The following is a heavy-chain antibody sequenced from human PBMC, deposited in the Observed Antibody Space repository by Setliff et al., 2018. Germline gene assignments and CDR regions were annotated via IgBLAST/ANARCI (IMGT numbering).Heavy chain of an antibody. V-gene: IGHV4-38-2*01. Sequence: SETLSLTCAVSGLSVSSGYCWGWIRQPPGKGLEWIGCLYHGGSSYYSPSLKSRVTISVDKSTNQFSLKLNSVTAADTAVYYCVRTDYSDGRYSMDVWGKGTTVTVSS. CDR1: GLSVSSGYC. CDR3: VRTDYSDGRYSMDV. D-gene: IGHD6-19*01. CDR2: LYHGGSS. J-gene: IGHJ6*03.